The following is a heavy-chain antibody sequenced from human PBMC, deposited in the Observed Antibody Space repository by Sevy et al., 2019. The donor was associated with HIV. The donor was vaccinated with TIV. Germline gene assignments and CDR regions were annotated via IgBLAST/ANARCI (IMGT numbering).Heavy chain of an antibody. CDR2: INPNTGGT. D-gene: IGHD6-19*01. CDR3: ARDRTYSRVWLGNYYYDMDV. CDR1: GYTFTGYY. J-gene: IGHJ6*02. V-gene: IGHV1-2*04. Sequence: ASVKVSCKASGYTFTGYYIHWVRQAPGQGLEWMGWINPNTGGTNFAQKFQGWDTMTRDTSITTAYMELSRLRSDDTAVYYCARDRTYSRVWLGNYYYDMDVWGQGTTVTVSS.